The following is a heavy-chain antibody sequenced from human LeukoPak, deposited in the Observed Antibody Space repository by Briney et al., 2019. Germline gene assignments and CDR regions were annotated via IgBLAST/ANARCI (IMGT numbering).Heavy chain of an antibody. D-gene: IGHD2-8*01. CDR2: IYYSGST. CDR1: GGSISSYY. Sequence: PSEPLSLTCTVSGGSISSYYWSWIRQPPGKGVVCFGYIYYSGSTNYNPSLKNRVSISVDTSKNQFSLKLSSVTAADTAVYYCARANGGADWGRGTLVTVSS. CDR3: ARANGGAD. V-gene: IGHV4-59*01. J-gene: IGHJ2*01.